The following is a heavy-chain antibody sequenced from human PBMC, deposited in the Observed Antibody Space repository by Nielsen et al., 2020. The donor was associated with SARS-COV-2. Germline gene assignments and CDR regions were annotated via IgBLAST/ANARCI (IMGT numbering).Heavy chain of an antibody. CDR3: ASWSKG. Sequence: GGSLRLSCAASGFTFSSYSMNWVRQAPGKGLEWVSYISSGSSTIYYADSVRGRLTISRDNAKNSLYLQMNSLRAEDMAVYYCASWSKGWGQGTLVTVSS. CDR1: GFTFSSYS. J-gene: IGHJ4*02. CDR2: ISSGSSTI. V-gene: IGHV3-48*01.